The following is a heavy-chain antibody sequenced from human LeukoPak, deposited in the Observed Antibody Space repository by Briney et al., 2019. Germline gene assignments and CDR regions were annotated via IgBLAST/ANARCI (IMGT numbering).Heavy chain of an antibody. CDR2: IYSNGDT. D-gene: IGHD6-19*01. V-gene: IGHV3-66*01. J-gene: IGHJ4*02. CDR1: GFTVYNNF. Sequence: GGSLRLSCAVSGFTVYNNFMHWVRQVPGKGLQWVSLIYSNGDTRYAGSVKGRFTISRDNAKNSLYLQMNSLRAEDTAVYYCARKCSSGWYGVGYWGQGTLVTVSS. CDR3: ARKCSSGWYGVGY.